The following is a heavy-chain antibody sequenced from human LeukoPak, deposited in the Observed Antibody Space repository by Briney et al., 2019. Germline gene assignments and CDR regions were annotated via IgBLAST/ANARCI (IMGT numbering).Heavy chain of an antibody. V-gene: IGHV1-18*01. Sequence: ASVTVSCKASGYTFTSYGISWVRQAPGQGREWMGWISAYNGNTNYAQKLQGRVTMTTDTSTSTAYMELRSLRSDDTAVYYCARYLYYDILTGYYPSGYMDVWGKGTTVTVSS. CDR2: ISAYNGNT. J-gene: IGHJ6*03. CDR1: GYTFTSYG. D-gene: IGHD3-9*01. CDR3: ARYLYYDILTGYYPSGYMDV.